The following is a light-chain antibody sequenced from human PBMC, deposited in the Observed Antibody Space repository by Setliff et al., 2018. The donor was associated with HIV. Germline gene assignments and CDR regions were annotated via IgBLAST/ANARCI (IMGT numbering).Light chain of an antibody. CDR2: YDT. V-gene: IGLV3-21*04. CDR3: QVWDSSGDNWV. J-gene: IGLJ3*02. CDR1: NIGSKS. Sequence: SYELTQSPSVSVAPGKTARITCGGSNIGSKSVHWYQQKPGQAPVLVIFYDTDRPSGIPERFSASNSGNTATLTISRVEAGDEADYYCQVWDSSGDNWVFGGGTKATVL.